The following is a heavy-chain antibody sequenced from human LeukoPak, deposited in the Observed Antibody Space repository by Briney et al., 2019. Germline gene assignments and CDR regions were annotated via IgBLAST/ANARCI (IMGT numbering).Heavy chain of an antibody. CDR3: ARDYSSGWYYFDY. D-gene: IGHD6-19*01. Sequence: PGRSLRLSCAASGFTFSSYSMNWVRQAPGKGLEWVSSISSSSSYIYYADSVKGRFTISRDNAKNSLYLQMNSLRAEDTAVYYCARDYSSGWYYFDYWGQGTLVTVSS. CDR2: ISSSSSYI. CDR1: GFTFSSYS. J-gene: IGHJ4*02. V-gene: IGHV3-21*01.